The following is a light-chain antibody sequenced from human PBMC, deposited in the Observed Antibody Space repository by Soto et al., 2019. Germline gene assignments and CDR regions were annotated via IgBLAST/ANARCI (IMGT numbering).Light chain of an antibody. CDR1: QRVSSSY. V-gene: IGKV3-20*01. Sequence: EIVLTQSPGTLSLSPGERATLSCRASQRVSSSYLAWYQQKPGQAPRLLIYGASSRATGIPDRFSGSGSGTDFTLTISRLEPEDFAVYYCQQYGSSPYTFGRGTKLEIK. J-gene: IGKJ2*01. CDR2: GAS. CDR3: QQYGSSPYT.